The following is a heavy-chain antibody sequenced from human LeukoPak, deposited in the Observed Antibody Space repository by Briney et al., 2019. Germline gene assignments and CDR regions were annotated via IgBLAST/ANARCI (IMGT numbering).Heavy chain of an antibody. D-gene: IGHD3-9*01. V-gene: IGHV3-48*02. CDR2: IRGGSNTI. CDR1: GXTFSTYG. J-gene: IGHJ4*02. Sequence: GGSLRLSCAASGXTFSTYGMNWVRQAPGKGLEWVSYIRGGSNTIYYADSVKGRFTISRDNAMNSLYLQMNSLRDEDTAVYYCAREGLTGFYMTDSWGQGTLVTVSS. CDR3: AREGLTGFYMTDS.